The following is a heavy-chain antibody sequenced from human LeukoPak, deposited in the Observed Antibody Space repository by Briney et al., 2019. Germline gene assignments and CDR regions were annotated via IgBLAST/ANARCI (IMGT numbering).Heavy chain of an antibody. CDR1: GYSFTSYW. J-gene: IGHJ4*02. CDR3: ARRSGSFQGDYNFDY. Sequence: GESLKISCKGSGYSFTSYWIAWVRQMPGKGLEWMGIIYPGDSDTRYSPSFQGQVTISADESISTAYLQWSSLKASDTAMYYCARRSGSFQGDYNFDYWGQGTLVTVSS. V-gene: IGHV5-51*01. D-gene: IGHD1-26*01. CDR2: IYPGDSDT.